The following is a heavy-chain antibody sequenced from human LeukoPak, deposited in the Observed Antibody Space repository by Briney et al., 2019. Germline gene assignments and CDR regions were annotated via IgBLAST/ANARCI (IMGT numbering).Heavy chain of an antibody. Sequence: SQTLSLTCAVSGGSISSGGYSWSWIRQLPGKGLEWIGYIYHSGSTYYNPSLKSRVTISVDRSKNQFSLKLSSVTAADTAVYYCARGTYYYDSSGYYFDYWGQGTLVTVSS. CDR3: ARGTYYYDSSGYYFDY. D-gene: IGHD3-22*01. J-gene: IGHJ4*02. CDR2: IYHSGST. V-gene: IGHV4-30-2*01. CDR1: GGSISSGGYS.